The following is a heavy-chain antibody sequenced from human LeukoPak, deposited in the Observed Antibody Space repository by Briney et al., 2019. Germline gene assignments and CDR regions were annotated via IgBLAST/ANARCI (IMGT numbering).Heavy chain of an antibody. D-gene: IGHD4-23*01. Sequence: SETLSLTCVVYGGFFSGYYWSWIRQPPGKGLEWIGEINHSGSTNYNPSLKSRVTISVDTSKNQFSLKLSSVTAADTAVYYCASGDGGNSDADYWGQGTLVTVSS. J-gene: IGHJ4*02. CDR3: ASGDGGNSDADY. V-gene: IGHV4-34*01. CDR2: INHSGST. CDR1: GGFFSGYY.